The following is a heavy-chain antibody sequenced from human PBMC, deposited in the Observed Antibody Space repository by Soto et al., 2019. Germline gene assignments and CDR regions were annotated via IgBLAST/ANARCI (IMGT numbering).Heavy chain of an antibody. Sequence: QVQLVESGGGVVQPGRSLRLSCAASGFTFSNYGMHWVRQAPGKGLEWVALISYDGSDKYYADSVKGRFTISRDNSKNTLYRQMNSLRAEDAAVYYCAKGSSYSSGWISSTFDYWGQGTLVTVSS. CDR3: AKGSSYSSGWISSTFDY. CDR2: ISYDGSDK. D-gene: IGHD6-19*01. CDR1: GFTFSNYG. V-gene: IGHV3-30*18. J-gene: IGHJ4*02.